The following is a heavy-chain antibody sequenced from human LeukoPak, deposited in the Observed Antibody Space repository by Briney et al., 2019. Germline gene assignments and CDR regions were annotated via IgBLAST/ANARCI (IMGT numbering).Heavy chain of an antibody. Sequence: SVKVSCKASGGTFSSYTISWVRQAPGQGLEWMGRIIPILGIANYAQRFQGRVTITADKSTSTAYMELSSLRSEDTAVYYCARIVDTAVADAFDIWGQGTMVTVSS. D-gene: IGHD5-18*01. V-gene: IGHV1-69*02. J-gene: IGHJ3*02. CDR1: GGTFSSYT. CDR2: IIPILGIA. CDR3: ARIVDTAVADAFDI.